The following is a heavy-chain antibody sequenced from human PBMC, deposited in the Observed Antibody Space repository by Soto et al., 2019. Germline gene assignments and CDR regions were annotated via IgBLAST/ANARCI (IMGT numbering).Heavy chain of an antibody. V-gene: IGHV1-18*01. Sequence: QVQLVQSGAEVKKPGASVKVSCKASGYTFTSYGISWVRQAPGQGLEWMGWISAYNGNTNYAQKLQGRVTMTTDTSTSTAYMELRSLRSEDTAVYYCATFSRGTWSGFTAYWGQGTLVSVSS. CDR1: GYTFTSYG. J-gene: IGHJ4*02. CDR2: ISAYNGNT. D-gene: IGHD3-3*01. CDR3: ATFSRGTWSGFTAY.